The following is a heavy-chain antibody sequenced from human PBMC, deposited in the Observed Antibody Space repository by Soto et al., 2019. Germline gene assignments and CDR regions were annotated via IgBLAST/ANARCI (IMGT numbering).Heavy chain of an antibody. J-gene: IGHJ4*02. V-gene: IGHV3-74*01. D-gene: IGHD3-10*01. CDR3: ARWFTYGNFDYFDY. CDR2: INSGGGTT. CDR1: GFTFSSYW. Sequence: GGSLRLSCAASGFTFSSYWMHWFRQAPGKGLMWVSRINSGGGTTTYADSVKGRFTISRDNARNTLYLQINGLRAEDTALYYCARWFTYGNFDYFDYWGQGTQVTVSS.